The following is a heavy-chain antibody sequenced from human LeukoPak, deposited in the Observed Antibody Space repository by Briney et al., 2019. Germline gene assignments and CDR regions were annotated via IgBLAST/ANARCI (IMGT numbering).Heavy chain of an antibody. CDR2: ISYDGSNK. CDR1: GFSFSSYG. CDR3: ARSPNCGGDCS. D-gene: IGHD2-21*02. V-gene: IGHV3-30*03. Sequence: GGSLRLSCAASGFSFSSYGMHWIRQAPGKGLEWVAVISYDGSNKYYAGSVKGRFTISRDNSKNTLYLQMNSLRAEDTAVYYCARSPNCGGDCSWGQGTLVTVSS. J-gene: IGHJ5*02.